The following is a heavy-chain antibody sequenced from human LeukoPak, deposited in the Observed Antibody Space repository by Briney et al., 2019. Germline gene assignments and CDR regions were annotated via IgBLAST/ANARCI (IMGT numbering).Heavy chain of an antibody. CDR2: IHDDGKST. CDR1: GFTFSTYW. V-gene: IGHV3-74*01. J-gene: IGHJ5*02. D-gene: IGHD5-18*01. CDR3: ARVRGYSFGLVS. Sequence: PGGSLRLSCAASGFTFSTYWMHWVRQAPGKGLVWVSRIHDDGKSTTYADSVKGRFTISGDNAKNTLYLQMNSLRAEDTAVYYCARVRGYSFGLVSWGQGTLVTVSS.